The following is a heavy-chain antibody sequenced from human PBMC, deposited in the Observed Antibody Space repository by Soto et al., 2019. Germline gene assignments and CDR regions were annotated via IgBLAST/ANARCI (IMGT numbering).Heavy chain of an antibody. J-gene: IGHJ6*02. D-gene: IGHD4-4*01. CDR1: GFTFSSYA. V-gene: IGHV3-23*01. CDR3: AKDGAPYSNPNYYYYGMDV. CDR2: ISGSGGST. Sequence: GGSLRLSCAASGFTFSSYAMSWVRQAPGKGLEWVSAISGSGGSTYYADSVKGRFTISRDNSKNTLYLQMNSLRAEDTAVYYSAKDGAPYSNPNYYYYGMDVWGQGTTVTVSS.